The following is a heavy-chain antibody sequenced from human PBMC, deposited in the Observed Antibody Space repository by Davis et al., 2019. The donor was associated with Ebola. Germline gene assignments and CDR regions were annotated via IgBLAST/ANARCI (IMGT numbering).Heavy chain of an antibody. V-gene: IGHV3-21*01. CDR1: RFTFSSYS. CDR2: ISSSSSYI. CDR3: ARVGNYYYYMDV. J-gene: IGHJ6*03. Sequence: GESLKISCAASRFTFSSYSMNWVRQAPGKGLEWVSSISSSSSYIYYADSVKGRFTISRDNAKNSLYLQMNSLRVEDTAVYYCARVGNYYYYMDVWGKGTTVTVSS. D-gene: IGHD7-27*01.